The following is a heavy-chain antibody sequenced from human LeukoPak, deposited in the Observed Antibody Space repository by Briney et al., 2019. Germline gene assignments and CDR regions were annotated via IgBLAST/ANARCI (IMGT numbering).Heavy chain of an antibody. CDR1: GSSISSNY. V-gene: IGHV4-59*01. D-gene: IGHD6-19*01. CDR2: IYYSGST. Sequence: SETLSLTCSVSGSSISSNYWGWIRQPPGKGLEWIGYIYYSGSTNYNPSLKSRATISVDTSKNQFSLKLRSVTAADTAVYYCARDGHSSGWSAAFDIWGQGTMVTVS. J-gene: IGHJ3*02. CDR3: ARDGHSSGWSAAFDI.